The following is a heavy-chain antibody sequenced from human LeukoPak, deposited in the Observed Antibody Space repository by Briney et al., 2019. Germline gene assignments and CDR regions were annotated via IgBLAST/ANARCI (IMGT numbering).Heavy chain of an antibody. J-gene: IGHJ4*02. D-gene: IGHD3-22*01. CDR2: IDTKTGNP. CDR3: AIHPSDSSGYFSY. Sequence: ASVKASCKASGYTFSSCAINWVRQAPGQGLEYMGWIDTKTGNPTYAQGFTGRFVFSLDTSDSTAYLQISSLKAEDTAVYYCAIHPSDSSGYFSYWGQGALVTVSS. V-gene: IGHV7-4-1*02. CDR1: GYTFSSCA.